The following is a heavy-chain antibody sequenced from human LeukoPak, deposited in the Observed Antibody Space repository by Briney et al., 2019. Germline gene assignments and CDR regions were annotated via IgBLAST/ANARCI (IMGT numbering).Heavy chain of an antibody. J-gene: IGHJ4*02. Sequence: GSLRLSCAASGFTFSTFAMIWVRQPPGKGLEWIGEINHSGSTNYNPSLKSRVTISVDTSKNQFSLKLSSVTAADTAVYYCARRRITMVRGVIRGSFDYWGQGTLVTVSS. CDR3: ARRRITMVRGVIRGSFDY. CDR2: INHSGST. CDR1: GFTFSTFA. D-gene: IGHD3-10*01. V-gene: IGHV4-34*01.